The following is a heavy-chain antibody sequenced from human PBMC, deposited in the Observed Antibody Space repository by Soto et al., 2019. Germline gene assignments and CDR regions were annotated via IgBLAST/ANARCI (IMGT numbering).Heavy chain of an antibody. Sequence: SETLSLTCTVSGGSISSYYWSWIRQPPGKGLEWIGYIYYSGSTNYNPSLKSRVTISVDTSKNQFSLKLSSVTAADTAVYYCASPSIAAQDYYYYGMDVWGQGTTVTVSS. CDR1: GGSISSYY. CDR3: ASPSIAAQDYYYYGMDV. J-gene: IGHJ6*02. V-gene: IGHV4-59*08. D-gene: IGHD6-6*01. CDR2: IYYSGST.